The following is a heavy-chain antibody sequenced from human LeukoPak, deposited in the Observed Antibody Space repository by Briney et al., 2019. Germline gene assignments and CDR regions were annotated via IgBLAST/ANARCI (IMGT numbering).Heavy chain of an antibody. CDR2: IYYSGST. D-gene: IGHD5-24*01. J-gene: IGHJ4*02. V-gene: IGHV4-39*01. Sequence: PSETLSLTCTVSGGSISSSSYYWGWIRQPPGKGLEWIGSIYYSGSTYYNPSLKSRVTISVDTSKNQFSLKLSSATAADTAVYYCARFGSERWLQFGSYWGQGTLVTVSS. CDR3: ARFGSERWLQFGSY. CDR1: GGSISSSSYY.